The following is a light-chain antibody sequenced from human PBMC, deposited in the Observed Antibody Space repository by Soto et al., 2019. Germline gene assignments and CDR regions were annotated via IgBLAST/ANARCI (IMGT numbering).Light chain of an antibody. J-gene: IGKJ5*01. CDR2: DTS. CDR3: QQYNNWPPIT. CDR1: QSVSSSY. V-gene: IGKV3-15*01. Sequence: EIVLTQSPGTLSLSPGEIATLSCSASQSVSSSYLAWYQQKPGQAPRLLIYDTSTRATGIPARFSGSGSGTEFTLTISSLQSEDFAVYYCQQYNNWPPITFGQGTRLEIK.